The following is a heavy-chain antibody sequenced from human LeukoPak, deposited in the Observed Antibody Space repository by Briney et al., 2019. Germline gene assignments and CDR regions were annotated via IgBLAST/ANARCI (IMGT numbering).Heavy chain of an antibody. CDR1: GFTSSSYW. V-gene: IGHV3-7*01. Sequence: GGSLRLSCAASGFTSSSYWMSWVRQAPGKGLEWVANIKQDGSEKYYVDSVKGRFTISRDNAKNSLYLQMNSLRAEDTAVYYCARDRGSSGWYEFDSWGQGTLVTVSS. J-gene: IGHJ4*02. CDR3: ARDRGSSGWYEFDS. D-gene: IGHD6-19*01. CDR2: IKQDGSEK.